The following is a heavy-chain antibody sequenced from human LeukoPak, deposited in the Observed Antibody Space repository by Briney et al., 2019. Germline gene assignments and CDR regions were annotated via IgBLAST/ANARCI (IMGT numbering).Heavy chain of an antibody. J-gene: IGHJ5*02. CDR3: TRGRYGSES. CDR1: GFTVSSNY. D-gene: IGHD3-10*01. Sequence: GGSLRLSCAASGFTVSSNYMSWVRQAPGKRLEWVSVIYSGGNTYYADSVKGRFTISRDNSKNTVSLQMDSLRAEDTAVYYCTRGRYGSESWGQGTLVTVSS. CDR2: IYSGGNT. V-gene: IGHV3-53*01.